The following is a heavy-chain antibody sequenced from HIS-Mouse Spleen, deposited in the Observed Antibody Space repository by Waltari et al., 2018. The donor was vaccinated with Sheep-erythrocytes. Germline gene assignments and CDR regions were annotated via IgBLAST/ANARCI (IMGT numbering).Heavy chain of an antibody. D-gene: IGHD2-2*01. J-gene: IGHJ4*02. CDR2: FICNSGSL. Sequence: EVQLVESGGGLVQPGRSLRLSCAASGFSFDDYAMHWVRQAPGKGLGWVAGFICNSGSLGYADSVKGRFTISRANAKNSLYLQMNSLRAEDTALYYCAKDISRNIVVVPAAVGDYWGQGTLVTVSS. V-gene: IGHV3-9*01. CDR1: GFSFDDYA. CDR3: AKDISRNIVVVPAAVGDY.